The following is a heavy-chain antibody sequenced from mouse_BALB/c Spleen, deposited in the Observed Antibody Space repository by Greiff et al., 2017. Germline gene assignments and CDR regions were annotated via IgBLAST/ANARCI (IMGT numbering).Heavy chain of an antibody. CDR2: ISDGGSYT. D-gene: IGHD1-1*01. V-gene: IGHV5-4*02. CDR3: ARDGSSYWFAY. Sequence: DVMLVESGGGLVKPGGSLKLSCAASGFTFSDYYMYWVRQTPEKRLEWVATISDGGSYTYYPDSVKGRFTISRDNAKNNLYLQMSSLKSEDTAMYYCARDGSSYWFAYWGQGTLVTVSA. J-gene: IGHJ3*01. CDR1: GFTFSDYY.